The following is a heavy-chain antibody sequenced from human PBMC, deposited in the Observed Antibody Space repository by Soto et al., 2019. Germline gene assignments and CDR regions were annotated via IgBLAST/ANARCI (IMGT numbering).Heavy chain of an antibody. D-gene: IGHD6-6*01. Sequence: GASVKVSCKASGGTFSSYAISWVRQAPGQGLEWMGGIIPIFGTANYAQKFQGRVTITADESTSTAYMELSSLRSEDTAVYYCARANSSKKVIDPWGQGTLVTVSS. CDR1: GGTFSSYA. V-gene: IGHV1-69*13. J-gene: IGHJ5*02. CDR2: IIPIFGTA. CDR3: ARANSSKKVIDP.